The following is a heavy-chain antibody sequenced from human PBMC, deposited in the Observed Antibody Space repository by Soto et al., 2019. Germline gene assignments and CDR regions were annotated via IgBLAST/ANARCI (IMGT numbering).Heavy chain of an antibody. CDR3: VHRRGFGEFDY. CDR2: IYWDDDK. V-gene: IGHV2-5*02. D-gene: IGHD3-10*01. Sequence: QITLEGSGPTLVKPTQTLTLTCTFSDFLLSTSKMGVGWIRQPPGKALEWLALIYWDDDKRYSPSLKSRLTITKDTSKNHVVLTMTNMDPVDTGTYFCVHRRGFGEFDYWGQGTLVTVSS. J-gene: IGHJ4*02. CDR1: DFLLSTSKMG.